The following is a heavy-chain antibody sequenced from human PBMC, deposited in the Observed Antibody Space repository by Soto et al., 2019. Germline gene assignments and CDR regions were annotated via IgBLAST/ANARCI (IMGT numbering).Heavy chain of an antibody. D-gene: IGHD2-2*01. CDR1: GYTFTSYY. J-gene: IGHJ5*02. Sequence: QVQLVQSGAEVKKPGASVKVSCKTSGYTFTSYYMHWVRQAPGQGLEWMGIINPSGGSTSYAQKFQGRVTMTRDTSTSTVYMELSSLRSEDTAVYYCTRDHCGSTRCYGVERSWFDPWGQGTLVTVSS. V-gene: IGHV1-46*03. CDR2: INPSGGST. CDR3: TRDHCGSTRCYGVERSWFDP.